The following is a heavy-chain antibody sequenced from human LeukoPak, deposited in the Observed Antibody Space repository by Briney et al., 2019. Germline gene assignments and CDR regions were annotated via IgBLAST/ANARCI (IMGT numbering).Heavy chain of an antibody. J-gene: IGHJ5*02. CDR2: MNPNSGNT. Sequence: EASVMVSCKAPGYTFTSYDINWVRQATGQGLEWMGWMNPNSGNTGYAQKFQGRVTMTRNTSISTAYMELSSLRSEDTAVYYCARGHSGSYINWFDPWGQGTLVTVSS. CDR1: GYTFTSYD. V-gene: IGHV1-8*01. CDR3: ARGHSGSYINWFDP. D-gene: IGHD1-26*01.